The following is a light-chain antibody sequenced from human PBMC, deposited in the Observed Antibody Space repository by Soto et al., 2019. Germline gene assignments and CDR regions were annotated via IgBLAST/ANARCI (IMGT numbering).Light chain of an antibody. CDR1: QSISWW. CDR2: DGS. V-gene: IGKV1-5*01. CDR3: QQYNTYL. J-gene: IGKJ1*01. Sequence: DIQMTQSPSTLSASVGDRVTITCRASQSISWWLAWYQQKPGKGPKLLIYDGSTMESGVPSRFIGSESGTEFSLNISRLQSDDFSTYYCQQYNTYLFGQGTKVEIK.